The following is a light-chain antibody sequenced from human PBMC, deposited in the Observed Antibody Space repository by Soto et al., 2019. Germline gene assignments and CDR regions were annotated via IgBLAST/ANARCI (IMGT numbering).Light chain of an antibody. J-gene: IGKJ1*01. Sequence: EIVLTQSPGTLSLSPGERATLSCRASQSVSSSYLAWYQHKPGQAPRHLIYGASSRATGIPDRFSGSGSGTDFTLTISRLEPEDFAVYYCQQYGSSPRTFGQGTKVEIK. V-gene: IGKV3-20*01. CDR3: QQYGSSPRT. CDR2: GAS. CDR1: QSVSSSY.